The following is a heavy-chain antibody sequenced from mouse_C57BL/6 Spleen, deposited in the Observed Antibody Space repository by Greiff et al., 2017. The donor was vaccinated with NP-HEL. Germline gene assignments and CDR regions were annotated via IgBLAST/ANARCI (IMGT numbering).Heavy chain of an antibody. D-gene: IGHD1-1*01. CDR1: GYAFSSSW. CDR3: ARTVAQYYFDY. V-gene: IGHV1-82*01. J-gene: IGHJ2*01. CDR2: IYPGDGDT. Sequence: QVQLQQSGPELVKPGASVKISCKASGYAFSSSWMNWVKQRPGKGLEWIGRIYPGDGDTNYNGKFKGKATLTADKSSSTAYMQLSSLTSEDSAVYFCARTVAQYYFDYWGQGTTLTVSS.